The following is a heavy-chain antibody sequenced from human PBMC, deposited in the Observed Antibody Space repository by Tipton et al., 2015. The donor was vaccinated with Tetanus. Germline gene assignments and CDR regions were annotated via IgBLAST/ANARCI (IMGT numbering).Heavy chain of an antibody. V-gene: IGHV4-59*08. CDR1: GGSISSYY. CDR2: IYYSGST. Sequence: TLSLTCTVSGGSISSYYWSWIRQPPGKGLEWIGYIYYSGSTNYNPSLKSRVTISVDTSKNQFSLKLSSVTAADTAVYYCAAWRAAPPEEYYYYGMDVWGQGTTVTVSS. J-gene: IGHJ6*02. CDR3: AAWRAAPPEEYYYYGMDV. D-gene: IGHD6-6*01.